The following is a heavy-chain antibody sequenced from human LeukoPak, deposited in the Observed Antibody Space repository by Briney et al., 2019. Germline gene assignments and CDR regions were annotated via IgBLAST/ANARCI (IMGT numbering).Heavy chain of an antibody. CDR1: GFTFSSYS. CDR2: ISSSSSYI. D-gene: IGHD3-16*02. CDR3: ARLGVIYNWFDP. J-gene: IGHJ5*02. Sequence: PGGSLRLSCAASGFTFSSYSMNWVRQAPGKGLEWVSSISSSSSYIYYADSVKGRFTISRDNAKNSLYLQMNSLRAEDTAVYYCARLGVIYNWFDPWGQGTLVTVSS. V-gene: IGHV3-21*01.